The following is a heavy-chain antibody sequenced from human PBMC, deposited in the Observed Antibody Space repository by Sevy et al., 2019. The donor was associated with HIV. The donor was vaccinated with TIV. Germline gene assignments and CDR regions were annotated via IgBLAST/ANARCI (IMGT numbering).Heavy chain of an antibody. J-gene: IGHJ5*02. V-gene: IGHV3-9*01. CDR3: VKAPYSTSSPGWFDP. D-gene: IGHD6-13*01. CDR2: ISWSSANI. CDR1: GFTFDDYA. Sequence: GGSLRLSCAASGFTFDDYAMHWVRQAPGKGLEWVSSISWSSANIGYADSVKARFSISRDNAKNSLYLQMNSLRTEDTAFYYCVKAPYSTSSPGWFDPWGQGTLVTVSS.